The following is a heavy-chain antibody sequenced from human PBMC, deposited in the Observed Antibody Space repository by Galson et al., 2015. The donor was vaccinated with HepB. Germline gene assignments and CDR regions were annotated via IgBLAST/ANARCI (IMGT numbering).Heavy chain of an antibody. CDR3: ARDYSGRFFDL. CDR2: IWYDGSKK. CDR1: GFTFRTYG. V-gene: IGHV3-33*01. Sequence: SLRLSCAASGFTFRTYGMHWVRQAPGKGLEWVAIIWYDGSKKYYADSVKGRFTISRDNSKNTLYLQMNSLRAEDTAVYYCARDYSGRFFDLWGQGTLVTVSS. D-gene: IGHD3-3*01. J-gene: IGHJ4*02.